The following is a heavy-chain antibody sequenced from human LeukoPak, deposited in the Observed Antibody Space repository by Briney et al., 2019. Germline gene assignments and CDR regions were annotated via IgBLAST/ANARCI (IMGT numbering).Heavy chain of an antibody. J-gene: IGHJ4*02. D-gene: IGHD3-10*01. CDR1: GGPIGSSSYY. Sequence: SETLSLTCTVSGGPIGSSSYYWGWIRQPPGKGLEWIGSIYYSGSTYYNPSLKSRVTISVDTSKNQFSLKLSSVTAADTAVYYCARLTYLWFGDEYDYWGQGTLVTVSS. CDR3: ARLTYLWFGDEYDY. CDR2: IYYSGST. V-gene: IGHV4-39*01.